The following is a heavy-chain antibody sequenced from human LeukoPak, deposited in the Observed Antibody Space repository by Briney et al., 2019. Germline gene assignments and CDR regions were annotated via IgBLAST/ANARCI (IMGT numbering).Heavy chain of an antibody. D-gene: IGHD2-8*02. V-gene: IGHV1-8*03. CDR1: GGTFSNYA. CDR3: ARDYTGGWNDY. CDR2: MNPNSGNT. J-gene: IGHJ4*02. Sequence: GASVKVSCKASGGTFSNYAISWVRQATGQGLEWMGWMNPNSGNTGYAQKFQGRVTITRNTSISTAYMELSSLRSEDTAVYYCARDYTGGWNDYWGQGIRVTVSS.